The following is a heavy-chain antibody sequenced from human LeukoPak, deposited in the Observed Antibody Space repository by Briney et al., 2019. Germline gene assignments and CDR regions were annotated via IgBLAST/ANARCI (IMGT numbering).Heavy chain of an antibody. V-gene: IGHV4-39*07. J-gene: IGHJ4*02. CDR3: ARALLYCSGGSCMYYFDY. CDR2: IYYNGNT. D-gene: IGHD2-15*01. CDR1: GGSISRSSFY. Sequence: SETLSLTCTVSGGSISRSSFYWGWVRQPPGKGLEWIGSIYYNGNTYYTPSLKSRVTISVDTSKNLFSLKLSSVTAADTAVYYCARALLYCSGGSCMYYFDYWGQGTLVTFSS.